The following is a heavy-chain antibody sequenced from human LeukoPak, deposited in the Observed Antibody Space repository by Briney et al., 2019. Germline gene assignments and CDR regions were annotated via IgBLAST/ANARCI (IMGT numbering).Heavy chain of an antibody. J-gene: IGHJ6*03. Sequence: SETLSLTCSVSGAPMISHNYYWGWIRQPPGKALELIGSISYTGSTFYRPSLKSRVTMSVDTSNNQFALRVNSVTAADTAVYYCAKLLSYDILTDNYYKYYMDVWGKGTTVTVSS. V-gene: IGHV4-39*01. CDR2: ISYTGST. CDR3: AKLLSYDILTDNYYKYYMDV. D-gene: IGHD3-9*01. CDR1: GAPMISHNYY.